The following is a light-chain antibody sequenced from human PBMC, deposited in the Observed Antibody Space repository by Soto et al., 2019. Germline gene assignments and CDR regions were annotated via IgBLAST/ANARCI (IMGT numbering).Light chain of an antibody. J-gene: IGLJ1*01. CDR1: KNDIGVYDF. Sequence: QSVLTQPPSASGSPGQSVTISCTGTKNDIGVYDFVSWYQHHPGKAPRLIIYEVVQRPSGVPDRFSGSKSGTSASLAINGLQPEDEADYYCAAWDDSLNALFGTGPRSPS. CDR2: EVV. V-gene: IGLV2-8*01. CDR3: AAWDDSLNAL.